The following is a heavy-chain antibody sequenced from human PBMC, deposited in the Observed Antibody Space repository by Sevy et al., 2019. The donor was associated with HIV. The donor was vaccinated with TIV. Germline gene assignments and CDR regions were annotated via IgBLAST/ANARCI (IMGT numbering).Heavy chain of an antibody. CDR3: VRLPYSLRWFYFDL. D-gene: IGHD1-26*01. J-gene: IGHJ4*02. CDR1: GYTFTNYW. CDR2: ISPGDSHA. Sequence: GESLKISCKASGYTFTNYWIGWVRQVPGKGLEWVGIISPGDSHARYSQSFEGQVTISADRSTNTTYLQWNILYSQWTKLRTSDTAIYYCVRLPYSLRWFYFDLWGQGTPVTVSS. V-gene: IGHV5-51*01.